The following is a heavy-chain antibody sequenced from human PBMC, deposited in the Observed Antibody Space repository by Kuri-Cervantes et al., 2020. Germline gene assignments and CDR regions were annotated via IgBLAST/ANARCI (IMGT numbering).Heavy chain of an antibody. V-gene: IGHV1-46*01. CDR2: INPSGGST. D-gene: IGHD6-19*01. CDR1: GYTFTSYC. J-gene: IGHJ4*02. CDR3: ARGGGSGWGED. Sequence: ASVKVSCKASGYTFTSYCMHWVRQAPGQGLEWMGIINPSGGSTSYAQKFQGRVTITRDTSASTAYMELSSLRSEDTAVYYCARGGGSGWGEDWGQGTLVTVSS.